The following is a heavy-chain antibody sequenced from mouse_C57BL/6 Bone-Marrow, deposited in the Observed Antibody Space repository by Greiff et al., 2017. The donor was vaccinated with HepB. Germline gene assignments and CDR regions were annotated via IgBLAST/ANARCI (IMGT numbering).Heavy chain of an antibody. D-gene: IGHD2-1*01. J-gene: IGHJ1*03. Sequence: QVQLQQSGAELMKPGASVKLSCKATGYTFTGYWIEWVKQRPGHGLEWIGEILPGSGSTNYNEKFKGKATFTADTSSNTAYMQLSSLTTEDSAIYYCARLLCLYYGNPHWYFDVWGTGTTVTVSS. CDR1: GYTFTGYW. CDR2: ILPGSGST. V-gene: IGHV1-9*01. CDR3: ARLLCLYYGNPHWYFDV.